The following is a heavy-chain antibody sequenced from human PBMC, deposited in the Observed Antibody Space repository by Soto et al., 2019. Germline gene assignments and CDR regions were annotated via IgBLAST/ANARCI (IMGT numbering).Heavy chain of an antibody. J-gene: IGHJ4*02. Sequence: PGGSLRLSCAASGFTFSSYAMHWVLQAPGKGLEWVAVISYDGSNKYYADSVKGRFTISRDNSKNTLYLQMNSLRAEDTAVYYCARDLPYYYGSSGYYSYWGQGTLVTVSS. CDR3: ARDLPYYYGSSGYYSY. D-gene: IGHD3-22*01. CDR1: GFTFSSYA. V-gene: IGHV3-30-3*01. CDR2: ISYDGSNK.